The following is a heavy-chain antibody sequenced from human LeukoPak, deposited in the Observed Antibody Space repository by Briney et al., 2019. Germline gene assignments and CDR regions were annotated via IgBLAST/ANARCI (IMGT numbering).Heavy chain of an antibody. CDR2: IYYSGST. CDR3: ASGSGVSSSGHYYYGMDV. CDR1: GGSISSGGYY. V-gene: IGHV4-31*03. D-gene: IGHD6-6*01. J-gene: IGHJ6*02. Sequence: PSRTLSLTCTVSGGSISSGGYYWSWIRQHPGKGLEWIGYIYYSGSTYYNPSLKSRVTISVDTSKNQFSLKLSSVTAADTAVYYCASGSGVSSSGHYYYGMDVWGQGTTVTVSS.